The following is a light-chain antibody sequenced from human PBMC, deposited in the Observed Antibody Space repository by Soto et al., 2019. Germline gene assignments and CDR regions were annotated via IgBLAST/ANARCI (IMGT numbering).Light chain of an antibody. J-gene: IGLJ1*01. V-gene: IGLV2-8*01. CDR3: CSYAGSHTYV. CDR2: EVT. CDR1: SSDIGDYDY. Sequence: QSALTQPPSASGSPGQSVTISCTGTSSDIGDYDYVSWYQQHPGKAPKLIIYEVTKRPSGVPDRFSGSKSGNSASLTVSGLQAEDEADYFCCSYAGSHTYVFGTGTKLTVL.